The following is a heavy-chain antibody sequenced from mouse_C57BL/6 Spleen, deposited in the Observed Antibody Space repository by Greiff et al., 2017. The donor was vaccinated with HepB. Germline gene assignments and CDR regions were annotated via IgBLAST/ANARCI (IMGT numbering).Heavy chain of an antibody. Sequence: QVQLQQSGAELVKPGASVKISCKASGYAFSSYWMNWVKQRPGKGLEWIGQIYPGDGDTNYNGTVKGKATLTADKSSSTAYMQLSSLTSEDSAVYFCARGGQLRVDYWGQGTTLTVSS. CDR2: IYPGDGDT. CDR1: GYAFSSYW. CDR3: ARGGQLRVDY. V-gene: IGHV1-80*01. D-gene: IGHD3-2*02. J-gene: IGHJ2*01.